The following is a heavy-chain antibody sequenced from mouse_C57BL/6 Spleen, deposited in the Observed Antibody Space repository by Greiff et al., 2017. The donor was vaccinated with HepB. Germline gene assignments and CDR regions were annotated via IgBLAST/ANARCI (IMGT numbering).Heavy chain of an antibody. CDR3: ARGGGYDGYYYAMDY. J-gene: IGHJ4*01. Sequence: EVKVEESGPGLVKPSQSLSLTCSVTGYSITSGYYWNWIRQFPGNKLEWMGYISYDGSNNYNPSLKNRISITRDTSKNQFFLKLNSVTTEDTATYYCARGGGYDGYYYAMDYWGQGTSVTVSS. D-gene: IGHD2-3*01. CDR2: ISYDGSN. V-gene: IGHV3-6*01. CDR1: GYSITSGYY.